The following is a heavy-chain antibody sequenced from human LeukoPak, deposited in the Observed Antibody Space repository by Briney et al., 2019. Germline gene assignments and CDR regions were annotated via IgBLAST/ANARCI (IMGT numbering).Heavy chain of an antibody. V-gene: IGHV3-66*01. J-gene: IGHJ4*02. CDR1: GFTISSNY. D-gene: IGHD1-26*01. CDR2: IYTGGNT. Sequence: GGSLRLFCAASGFTISSNYVTWVRQAPGKGLEWVTAIYTGGNTYYADSVQSRFTISRDNSKNMLYLQMDSLRAEDTAVYYCAREIYSGSYFDYWGQGTLVTVSS. CDR3: AREIYSGSYFDY.